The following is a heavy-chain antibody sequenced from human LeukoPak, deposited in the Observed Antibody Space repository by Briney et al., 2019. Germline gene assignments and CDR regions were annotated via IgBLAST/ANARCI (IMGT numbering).Heavy chain of an antibody. V-gene: IGHV4-39*07. CDR3: ARGSRYGSGDYSWFDS. CDR2: IYYSGST. D-gene: IGHD3-10*01. Sequence: SETLSLTCTVSGGSISSSSYYWGWIRQPPGKGLEWIGSIYYSGSTYYNPSLKSRVTISVDTSKNQFSLKLSSVTAADTAVYYCARGSRYGSGDYSWFDSWGQGTLVSVSS. J-gene: IGHJ5*01. CDR1: GGSISSSSYY.